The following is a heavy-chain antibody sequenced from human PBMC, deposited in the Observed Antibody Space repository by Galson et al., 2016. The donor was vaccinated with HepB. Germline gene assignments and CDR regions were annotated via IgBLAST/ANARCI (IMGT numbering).Heavy chain of an antibody. CDR2: ITPDGSEE. CDR3: ATYCSGTTCYYSYFDY. V-gene: IGHV3-7*01. J-gene: IGHJ4*02. D-gene: IGHD2-2*01. Sequence: SLRLSCAVSGFTFIDYAMSWVRQSPGKGLEWVAHITPDGSEEYYVDSVKGRFTISRDNAKNSLYLQMNSLRAEDTAVYYCATYCSGTTCYYSYFDYWGQGTLVTVSS. CDR1: GFTFIDYA.